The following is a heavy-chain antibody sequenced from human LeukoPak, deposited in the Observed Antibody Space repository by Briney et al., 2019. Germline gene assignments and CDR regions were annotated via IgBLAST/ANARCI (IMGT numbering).Heavy chain of an antibody. Sequence: PSETLSLTCTVSGGSISSHYWKWIRQPPGKGLEWIGYIYYSGSTYYNPSLKSRVTISVDTSKNQFSLKLSSVTAADTALYYCARHGVHQNYDYWGQGTLVTVSS. CDR1: GGSISSHY. CDR2: IYYSGST. V-gene: IGHV4-59*08. J-gene: IGHJ4*02. D-gene: IGHD1-1*01. CDR3: ARHGVHQNYDY.